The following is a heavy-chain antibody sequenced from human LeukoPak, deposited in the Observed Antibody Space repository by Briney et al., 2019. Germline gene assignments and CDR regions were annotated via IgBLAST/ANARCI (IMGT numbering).Heavy chain of an antibody. Sequence: SQTLSLTFAITVESVSRNIAACLCLRQSPSRGLEWLGRTYYMSKWISDYAVFVKSRITINPDTSKNQFSLQLNSVTPEDAAVYYCARLGHTTHYFDYWGQGTLVTVSS. CDR1: VESVSRNIAA. CDR2: TYYMSKWIS. J-gene: IGHJ4*02. V-gene: IGHV6-1*01. D-gene: IGHD1-26*01. CDR3: ARLGHTTHYFDY.